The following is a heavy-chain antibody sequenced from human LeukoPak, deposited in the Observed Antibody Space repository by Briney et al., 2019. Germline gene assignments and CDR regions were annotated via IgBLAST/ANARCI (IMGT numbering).Heavy chain of an antibody. CDR2: ISYDGSNK. V-gene: IGHV3-30*04. CDR1: GFTFSSYA. CDR3: ARDRNGMDV. Sequence: GGSLRLSCAASGFTFSSYAMHWVRQAPGKGLEWVAVISYDGSNKYYADSVKGRFTISRDNSKNTLYLQMNSLRAEDTAVYYCARDRNGMDVWGQGTTVTVSS. J-gene: IGHJ6*02.